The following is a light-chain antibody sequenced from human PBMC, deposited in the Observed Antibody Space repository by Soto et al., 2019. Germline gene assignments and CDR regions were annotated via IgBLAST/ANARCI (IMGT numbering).Light chain of an antibody. CDR3: QSYDSSLSGSGVV. J-gene: IGLJ2*01. Sequence: QSVLTQPPSVSGAPGQRVTISCTGNSSNIGAGYDVHWYQQLPGTAPKLLIYGNNNRPSGVPDRFSGSKSGTSASLAITGLQAEDEADYYCQSYDSSLSGSGVVFGGGTKVTVL. CDR1: SSNIGAGYD. V-gene: IGLV1-40*01. CDR2: GNN.